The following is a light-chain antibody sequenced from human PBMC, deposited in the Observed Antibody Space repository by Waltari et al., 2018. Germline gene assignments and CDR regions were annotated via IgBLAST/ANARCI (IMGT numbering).Light chain of an antibody. Sequence: SYDLTQPLSVSVALGQTARIPWEGKNIGNKNVHWYQRKPGKAPVLVIYRDSNRPSGIPERFSGSNSGNTATLTISRAQAGDEADYYCQVWDSSTGVFGGGTKLTVL. CDR3: QVWDSSTGV. V-gene: IGLV3-9*01. CDR2: RDS. J-gene: IGLJ3*02. CDR1: NIGNKN.